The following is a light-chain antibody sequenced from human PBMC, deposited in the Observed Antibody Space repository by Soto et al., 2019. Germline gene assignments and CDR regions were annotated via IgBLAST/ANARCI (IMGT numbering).Light chain of an antibody. J-gene: IGLJ1*01. CDR3: ISYTGFDTYV. Sequence: QSVLTQPASVSASPGQSITISCTGTSTDNGAYKFVSWYQQHPGKAPKLMIYDVTSRPSGVSNRFSGSKSGNTASLIISGLQAEDEGDYYCISYTGFDTYVFGTGTKVTVL. CDR2: DVT. V-gene: IGLV2-14*03. CDR1: STDNGAYKF.